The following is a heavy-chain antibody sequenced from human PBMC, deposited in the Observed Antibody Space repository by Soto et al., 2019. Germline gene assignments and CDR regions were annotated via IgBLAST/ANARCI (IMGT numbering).Heavy chain of an antibody. V-gene: IGHV4-61*01. CDR2: IYYSGSA. CDR1: GGSVSSSNYY. D-gene: IGHD1-1*01. J-gene: IGHJ4*02. CDR3: ARERTGDPTFFDY. Sequence: SATLSLTCTVSGGSVSSSNYYWSWIRQPPGKGLEWLGYIYYSGSASYNPSLKSRITVSVDTSKNQFSLKLSSVTAADTAVYYCARERTGDPTFFDYWGQGTLVTVSS.